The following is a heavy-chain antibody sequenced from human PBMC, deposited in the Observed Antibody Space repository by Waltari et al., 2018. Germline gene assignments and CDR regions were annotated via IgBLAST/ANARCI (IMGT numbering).Heavy chain of an antibody. Sequence: QVQLVQSGAGVKTPGASVKVSCKASGDHFTSYYMHWVRRAPGQGLEWVGIINPSGGSTSYAQKFQGRVTMTRDTSTSTVYMELSSLRSEDTAVYYCAREDSSAAVDYWGQGTLVTVSS. J-gene: IGHJ4*02. CDR1: GDHFTSYY. D-gene: IGHD6-13*01. V-gene: IGHV1-46*01. CDR3: AREDSSAAVDY. CDR2: INPSGGST.